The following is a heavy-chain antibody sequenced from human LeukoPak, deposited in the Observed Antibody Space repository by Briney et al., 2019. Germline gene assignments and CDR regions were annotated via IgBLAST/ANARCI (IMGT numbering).Heavy chain of an antibody. CDR1: GFTFDDYA. Sequence: PGGSLRLSCAASGFTFDDYAMHWVRQAPGKGLEWVSGISWNSGSIGYADSVKGRFTISRDNAKNSLYLQMNSLRAEDTAVYYCARKLEEGCSSTSCYRGYYYMDVWGKGTTVTVSS. J-gene: IGHJ6*03. CDR2: ISWNSGSI. D-gene: IGHD2-2*01. V-gene: IGHV3-9*01. CDR3: ARKLEEGCSSTSCYRGYYYMDV.